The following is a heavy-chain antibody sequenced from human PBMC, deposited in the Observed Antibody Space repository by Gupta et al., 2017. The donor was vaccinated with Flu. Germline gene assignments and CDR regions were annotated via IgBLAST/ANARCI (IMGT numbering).Heavy chain of an antibody. CDR3: ARIWGCSNVNRYGGHWLDL. Sequence: HWVRQAPGKGLEWVAVIWYDGSNKYYADSVKGRDTISRDNSKNTLYLQMNSLRAEETAVYYGARIWGCSNVNRYGGHWLDLWGQGTLVTVSS. J-gene: IGHJ5*02. D-gene: IGHD2-8*01. V-gene: IGHV3-33*01. CDR2: IWYDGSNK.